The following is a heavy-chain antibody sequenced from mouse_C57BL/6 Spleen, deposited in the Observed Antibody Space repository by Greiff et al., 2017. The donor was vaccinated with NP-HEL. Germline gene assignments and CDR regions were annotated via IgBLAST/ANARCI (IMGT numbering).Heavy chain of an antibody. CDR3: ARESNYGSSFFDY. V-gene: IGHV5-4*01. CDR1: GFTFSSYA. D-gene: IGHD1-1*01. CDR2: ISDGGSYT. Sequence: EVQGVESGGGLVKPGGSLKLSCAASGFTFSSYAMSWVRQTPEKRLEWVATISDGGSYTYYPDNVKGRFTISRDNAKNNLYLQMSHLKSEDTAMYYCARESNYGSSFFDYWGQGTTLTVSS. J-gene: IGHJ2*01.